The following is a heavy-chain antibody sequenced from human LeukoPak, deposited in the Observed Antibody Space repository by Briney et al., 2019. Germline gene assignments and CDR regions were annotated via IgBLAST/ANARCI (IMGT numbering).Heavy chain of an antibody. V-gene: IGHV1-69*04. Sequence: ASVKVSCKASGGTFSSYAISWVRQAPGQGLEWMGRIIPILGIANYAQKFQGRVTITADKSTSTAYMELSSLRSEDTAVYYCATEGVLRYFDWLLVNWGQGTLVTVSS. J-gene: IGHJ4*02. CDR2: IIPILGIA. CDR3: ATEGVLRYFDWLLVN. CDR1: GGTFSSYA. D-gene: IGHD3-9*01.